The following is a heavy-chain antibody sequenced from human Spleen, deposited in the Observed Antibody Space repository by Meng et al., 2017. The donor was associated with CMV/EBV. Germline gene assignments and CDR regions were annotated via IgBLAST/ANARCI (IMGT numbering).Heavy chain of an antibody. Sequence: GGSLRLSCAASGFTFTYYTMNWVRQAPGKGLEWVSSISSSSYIYYADSVKGRFTISRDNAKNSLYLQMNSLRAEDTAVYYCARSSTSFGDDDAFDIWGQGTMVTVSS. CDR2: ISSSSYI. J-gene: IGHJ3*02. V-gene: IGHV3-21*01. D-gene: IGHD2-2*01. CDR1: GFTFTYYT. CDR3: ARSSTSFGDDDAFDI.